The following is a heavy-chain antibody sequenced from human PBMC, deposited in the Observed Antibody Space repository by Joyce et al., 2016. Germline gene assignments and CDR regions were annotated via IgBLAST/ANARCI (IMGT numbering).Heavy chain of an antibody. J-gene: IGHJ4*02. D-gene: IGHD3-10*01. Sequence: EVQLVESGGGLVKLGRSLRLSCAACGFTCDDFGMHLVRQAPGKGREWFSGISWNGGGIDNADSGKGRFTISRDNAKNSLHLLMNSLRAEDTALYYCAKSRGSGSFNFDYWGQGTLVTVCS. CDR3: AKSRGSGSFNFDY. CDR1: GFTCDDFG. V-gene: IGHV3-9*01. CDR2: ISWNGGGI.